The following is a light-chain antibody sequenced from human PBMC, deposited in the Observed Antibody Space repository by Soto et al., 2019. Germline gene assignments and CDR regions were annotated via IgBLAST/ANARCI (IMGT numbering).Light chain of an antibody. CDR2: SNG. CDR3: AAWDDTLNAYV. CDR1: ASNMGRNP. Sequence: HSGPPERPYKAGTPRQGDPRAGNGGASNMGRNPVNKYQQVPGTAPKLPIYSNGQRPSGVPHRFSGSNSGTSASLXXGGLQSEDEADYYCAAWDDTLNAYVLGTGTKVTVL. J-gene: IGLJ1*01. V-gene: IGLV1-44*01.